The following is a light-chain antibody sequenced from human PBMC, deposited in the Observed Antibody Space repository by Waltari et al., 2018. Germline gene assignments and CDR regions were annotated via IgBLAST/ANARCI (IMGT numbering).Light chain of an antibody. CDR1: QSVGTS. J-gene: IGKJ1*01. V-gene: IGKV3-15*01. Sequence: EIVMTQSPASLSVSPGDRVTLSCRASQSVGTSLAWYQQRPGRAPRLLGYRASTRASDIPARFSGSGSGTDFTLSISTLQSEDFAVYYCQQYDDWPRTFGQGTKVEIK. CDR2: RAS. CDR3: QQYDDWPRT.